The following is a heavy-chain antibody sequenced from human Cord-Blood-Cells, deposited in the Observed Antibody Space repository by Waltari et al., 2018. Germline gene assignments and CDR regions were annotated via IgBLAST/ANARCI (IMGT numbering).Heavy chain of an antibody. Sequence: QVQLVQSGAEVKKPGSSVKVSCKASGGTFSSYAISWVRQAPGQGLEWRGGITPIFGTANDAHKFQGRVTITAEESTSTAYMELSSLRSEDTAVYYCAIVPAASNWFDPWGQGTLVTVSS. D-gene: IGHD2-2*01. CDR2: ITPIFGTA. CDR3: AIVPAASNWFDP. J-gene: IGHJ5*02. V-gene: IGHV1-69*01. CDR1: GGTFSSYA.